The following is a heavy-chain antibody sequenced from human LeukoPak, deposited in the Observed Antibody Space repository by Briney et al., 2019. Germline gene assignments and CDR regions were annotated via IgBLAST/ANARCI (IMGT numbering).Heavy chain of an antibody. J-gene: IGHJ4*02. CDR3: AKYYDYVWGSYRYFDY. D-gene: IGHD3-16*02. CDR2: GSGVTT. V-gene: IGHV3-23*01. Sequence: GSGVTTYYADSVKGRFTISRDNSKNTLYLHMNSLRAEDTAVYYCAKYYDYVWGSYRYFDYWGQGTLVTVSS.